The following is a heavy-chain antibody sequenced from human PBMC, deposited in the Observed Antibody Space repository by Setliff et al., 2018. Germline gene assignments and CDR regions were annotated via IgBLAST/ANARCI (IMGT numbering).Heavy chain of an antibody. Sequence: GSLRLSCVASGFTFTDYAMSWVRQAPGKGLEWVSTIYRGDRSTFYADSVQGRFIIFRDGSKNTLYLQMDSLRGEDTAVYYCAKPRLELRWGFEYWGQGTPVTVS. CDR2: IYRGDRST. CDR1: GFTFTDYA. CDR3: AKPRLELRWGFEY. D-gene: IGHD1-7*01. V-gene: IGHV3-23*03. J-gene: IGHJ4*02.